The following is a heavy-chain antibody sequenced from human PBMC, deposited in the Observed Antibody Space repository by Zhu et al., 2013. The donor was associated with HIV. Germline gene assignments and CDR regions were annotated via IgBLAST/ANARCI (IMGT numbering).Heavy chain of an antibody. CDR3: TREQQLESDLGVL. J-gene: IGHJ4*02. D-gene: IGHD6-13*01. Sequence: EVQLVESGGGLVQPGRSLRLSCTASGFTFGDYAMSWVRQAPGKGLEWVGFIRSKAYGGTTEYAASVKGRFTISRDDSKSIAYLQMNSLKTEDTAVYYCTREQQLESDLGVLWGQGTLVTVSS. V-gene: IGHV3-49*04. CDR1: GFTFGDYA. CDR2: IRSKAYGGTT.